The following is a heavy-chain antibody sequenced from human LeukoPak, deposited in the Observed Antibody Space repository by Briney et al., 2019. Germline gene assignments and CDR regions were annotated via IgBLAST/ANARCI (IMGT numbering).Heavy chain of an antibody. D-gene: IGHD2-15*01. CDR3: AKDPHICSGGSCYSVFDY. CDR2: ISSSSSYI. Sequence: GGSLRLSCAASGFTFSSYSMNWVRQAPGKGLEWVSSISSSSSYIYYADSVKGRFTISRDNAKNSLYLQMNSLRAEDTAVYYCAKDPHICSGGSCYSVFDYWGQGTLVTVSS. V-gene: IGHV3-21*04. J-gene: IGHJ4*02. CDR1: GFTFSSYS.